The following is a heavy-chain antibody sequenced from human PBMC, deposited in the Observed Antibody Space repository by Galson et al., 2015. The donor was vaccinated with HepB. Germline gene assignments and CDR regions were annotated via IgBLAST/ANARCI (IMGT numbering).Heavy chain of an antibody. CDR1: VVSMRTYY. CDR2: TSYSGST. Sequence: ETLSLTCTVSVVSMRTYYWNWIRQAPGKGLEWIGYTSYSGSTNYNASLESRVSISVDRSKNQFSLKLSSVTAADTAVYYCAGNYYDSGSPRLDYWGQGILVTVSP. V-gene: IGHV4-59*08. J-gene: IGHJ4*02. CDR3: AGNYYDSGSPRLDY. D-gene: IGHD3-10*01.